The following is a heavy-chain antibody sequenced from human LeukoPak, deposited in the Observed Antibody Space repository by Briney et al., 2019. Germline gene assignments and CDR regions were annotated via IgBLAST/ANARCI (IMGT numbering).Heavy chain of an antibody. D-gene: IGHD3-3*01. CDR1: GGSISSGDYY. J-gene: IGHJ3*02. V-gene: IGHV4-30-4*08. CDR3: ARVDTILDAFDI. CDR2: IYYSGST. Sequence: PSETLSLTCTVSGGSISSGDYYWSWIRQPPGKGLEWIGYIYYSGSTYYNPSLKSRVTISVDTSKNQFSLELSSVTAADTAVYYCARVDTILDAFDIWGQGTMVTVSS.